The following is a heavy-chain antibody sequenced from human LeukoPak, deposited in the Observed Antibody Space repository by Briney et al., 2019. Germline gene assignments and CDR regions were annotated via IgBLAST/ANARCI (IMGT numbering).Heavy chain of an antibody. CDR3: ARAGGRVAFDI. V-gene: IGHV3-21*01. D-gene: IGHD1-26*01. CDR1: GFTFSSYS. J-gene: IGHJ3*02. CDR2: ISSSSSYI. Sequence: GGSLRLSCAASGFTFSSYSMNWARQAPGKGLEWVSSISSSSSYIYYADSVKGRFTISRDNAKNSLYLQMNSLRAEDTAVYYCARAGGRVAFDIWGQGTMVTVSS.